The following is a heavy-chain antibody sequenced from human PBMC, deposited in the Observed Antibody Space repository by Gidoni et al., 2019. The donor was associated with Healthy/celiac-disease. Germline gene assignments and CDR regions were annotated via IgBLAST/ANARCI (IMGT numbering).Heavy chain of an antibody. V-gene: IGHV3-21*01. CDR3: ARDGGYDSYYYYYGMDV. CDR2: ISSSSSYI. CDR1: GFTFSSYS. Sequence: EVQLVESGGGLVKPGGSLRLSCAASGFTFSSYSMNWVRQAPGKGLEWVSSISSSSSYIYYADSVKGRFTISRDNAKNSLYLQMNSLRAEDTAVYYCARDGGYDSYYYYYGMDVWGQGTTVTVSS. J-gene: IGHJ6*02. D-gene: IGHD5-12*01.